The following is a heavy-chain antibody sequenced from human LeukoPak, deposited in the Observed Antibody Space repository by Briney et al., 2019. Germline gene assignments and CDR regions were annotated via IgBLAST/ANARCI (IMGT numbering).Heavy chain of an antibody. D-gene: IGHD3-10*01. J-gene: IGHJ4*02. CDR3: AKMDSGSGSYYILNSPDY. V-gene: IGHV3-23*01. CDR2: ISGGGSST. Sequence: GGSLRLSCAASGFTFSSYAMSWVRQVPGEGLEWFSGISGGGSSTYYADSVKGRFTISRDNSKNTLYLQVNSLRADDTAVYYCAKMDSGSGSYYILNSPDYWGQGTLVTVSS. CDR1: GFTFSSYA.